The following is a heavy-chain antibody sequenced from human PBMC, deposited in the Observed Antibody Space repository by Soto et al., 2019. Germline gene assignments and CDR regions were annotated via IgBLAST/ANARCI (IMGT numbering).Heavy chain of an antibody. CDR1: GFTFSSYA. D-gene: IGHD5-12*01. V-gene: IGHV3-23*01. Sequence: EVQLLESGGGLVQPGGSLRVSCAASGFTFSSYAMSWVHQAPGKGLEWVSAISGSGGSTYYADSVKGRFTISRDNSKNTLYLQMNSLRAEDTAVYYCAKDRIVATLPRLSYRYFDLWGRGTLVTVSS. CDR3: AKDRIVATLPRLSYRYFDL. J-gene: IGHJ2*01. CDR2: ISGSGGST.